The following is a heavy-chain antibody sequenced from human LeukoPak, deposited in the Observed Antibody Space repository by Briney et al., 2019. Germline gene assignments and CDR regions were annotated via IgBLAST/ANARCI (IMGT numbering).Heavy chain of an antibody. CDR2: IKQDGSEK. CDR1: GFTFSSYW. V-gene: IGHV3-7*01. Sequence: PLGGSLRLSCAASGFTFSSYWMSWVPQAPGKGLEWVANIKQDGSEKYYVDSVKGRFTISRDNAKNSLYLQMNSLRAEDTAVYYCARDKIVGATQFDYWGQGTLVTVSS. D-gene: IGHD1-26*01. J-gene: IGHJ4*02. CDR3: ARDKIVGATQFDY.